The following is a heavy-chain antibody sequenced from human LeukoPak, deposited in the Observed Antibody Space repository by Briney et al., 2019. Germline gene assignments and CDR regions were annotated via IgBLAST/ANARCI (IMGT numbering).Heavy chain of an antibody. J-gene: IGHJ3*02. Sequence: PSGTLSLTCAVYGGSFSGYYWSCIRQPPGKGLGWMGEINHSGSTNYNPSLKSRVTISVDTSKSQFSLKLSSVTAADTAVYYCARILGGGPTGAFDIWGQGTMVTVSS. V-gene: IGHV4-34*01. CDR1: GGSFSGYY. D-gene: IGHD2-15*01. CDR2: INHSGST. CDR3: ARILGGGPTGAFDI.